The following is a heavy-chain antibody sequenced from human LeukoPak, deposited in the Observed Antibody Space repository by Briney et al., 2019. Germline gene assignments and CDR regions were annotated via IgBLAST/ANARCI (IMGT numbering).Heavy chain of an antibody. CDR3: ARDNSHYYGSGSSNWFDP. V-gene: IGHV4-59*01. J-gene: IGHJ5*02. D-gene: IGHD3-10*01. CDR2: IYYSGST. CDR1: GGSISSYY. Sequence: SETLSLTCTVSGGSISSYYWSWIRQPPGTGQERIGYIYYSGSTNYNPSLKSRVTISVDTSKNQFSLMLSSVTAADTAVYYCARDNSHYYGSGSSNWFDPWGQGTLVTVSS.